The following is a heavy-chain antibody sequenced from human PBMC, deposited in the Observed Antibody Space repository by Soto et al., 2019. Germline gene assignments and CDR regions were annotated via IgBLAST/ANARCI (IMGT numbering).Heavy chain of an antibody. CDR1: GGFVSSGSYY. CDR3: ARKAIVVVPAAIRDAFDI. CDR2: MNHSGGT. V-gene: IGHV4-34*09. J-gene: IGHJ3*02. Sequence: PSETLSLTCAVYGGFVSSGSYYWSWIRQPPGKGLEWIGEMNHSGGTHFNPSLKSRVTISVDTSKNQFSLKLSSVTAADTAVYYCARKAIVVVPAAIRDAFDIWGQGTMVTVSS. D-gene: IGHD2-2*01.